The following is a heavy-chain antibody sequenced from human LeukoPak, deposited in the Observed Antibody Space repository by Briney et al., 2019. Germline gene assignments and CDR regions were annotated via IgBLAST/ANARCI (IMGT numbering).Heavy chain of an antibody. J-gene: IGHJ3*02. Sequence: GGSLRLSCAASGFSVSASYMSWVRQAPGKGLESVSVISNEGATYYADSVKGRFSISRDNSKNTVSLQMNSLRAEDTAVYYCARSGWLQFDAFDIWGQGTMVTVSS. D-gene: IGHD5-24*01. CDR1: GFSVSASY. CDR3: ARSGWLQFDAFDI. CDR2: ISNEGAT. V-gene: IGHV3-53*01.